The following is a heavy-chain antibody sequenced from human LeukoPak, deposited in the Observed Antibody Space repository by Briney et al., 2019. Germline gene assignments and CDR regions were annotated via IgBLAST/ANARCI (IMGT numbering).Heavy chain of an antibody. V-gene: IGHV3-23*01. J-gene: IGHJ4*02. CDR1: GLSFNTYD. CDR2: FGTRHTHI. CDR3: ATGQKFYGSRYFDY. Sequence: PGGSLRLSCVGSGLSFNTYDLTWVRQAPGKGLEWVALFGTRHTHIFYADSVEGRFAISRDNSKNTLYLQMNSLRAEDTAVYYCATGQKFYGSRYFDYWGQGTLVTVSS. D-gene: IGHD3-22*01.